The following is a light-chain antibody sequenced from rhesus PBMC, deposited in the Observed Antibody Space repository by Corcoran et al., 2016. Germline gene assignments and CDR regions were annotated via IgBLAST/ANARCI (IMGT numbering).Light chain of an antibody. CDR2: GAS. CDR3: QQSSNLSYS. CDR1: QRVGSY. V-gene: IGKV3-24*04. Sequence: ETVVTQSPATLSLSPGERAPLSCRASQRVGSYLAWYQQNPGQAPSLLLYGASTRATGIPDRFSGSGAWTDFTLTISGLEPEDVGVYFCQQSSNLSYSFGQGTKVEIK. J-gene: IGKJ2*01.